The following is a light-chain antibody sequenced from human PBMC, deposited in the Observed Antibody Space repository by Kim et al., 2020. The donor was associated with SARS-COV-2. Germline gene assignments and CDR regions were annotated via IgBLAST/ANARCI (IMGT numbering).Light chain of an antibody. CDR2: GAS. J-gene: IGKJ2*01. Sequence: TLSWSPGERATLSCMTSQSVSSSYLSWYHQKPGQAPRLLIYGASSRATGIPDRFSGSGSGTNFTLTISRLEPEDFAVYFCQQYGSSFGQGTKLEI. CDR1: QSVSSSY. V-gene: IGKV3-20*01. CDR3: QQYGSS.